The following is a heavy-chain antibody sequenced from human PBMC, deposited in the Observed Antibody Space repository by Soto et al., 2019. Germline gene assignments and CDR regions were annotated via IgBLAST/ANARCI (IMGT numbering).Heavy chain of an antibody. D-gene: IGHD2-2*01. CDR1: GYTFTSYD. Sequence: ASVKVSCKASGYTFTSYDINWVRQATGQGLEWMGWMNPNSGNTGYAQKFQGRVTMTRNTSISTAYMELSSLRSEDTAVYYCARGEYCSSTSCRDYGMDVWGQGTTVTVYS. CDR2: MNPNSGNT. V-gene: IGHV1-8*01. J-gene: IGHJ6*02. CDR3: ARGEYCSSTSCRDYGMDV.